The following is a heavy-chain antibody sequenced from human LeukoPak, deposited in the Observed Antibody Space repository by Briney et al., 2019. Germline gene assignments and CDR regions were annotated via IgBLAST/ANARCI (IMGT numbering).Heavy chain of an antibody. CDR1: GGTFSSYA. CDR3: ARSIVVVTVSYYFDY. CDR2: IIPIFGTA. D-gene: IGHD3-22*01. J-gene: IGHJ4*02. Sequence: GASVKVSCKASGGTFSSYAISWVRQAPGQGLEWMGGIIPIFGTANNAQKFQGRVTITADESTSTAYMELSSLRSEDTAVYYCARSIVVVTVSYYFDYWGQGTLVTVSS. V-gene: IGHV1-69*13.